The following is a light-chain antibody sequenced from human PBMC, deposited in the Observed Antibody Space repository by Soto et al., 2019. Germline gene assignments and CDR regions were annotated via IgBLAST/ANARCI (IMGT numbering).Light chain of an antibody. J-gene: IGKJ1*01. V-gene: IGKV1-5*03. CDR3: QQNYSYPRT. Sequence: DIQMTQSPSTLTGSVGDKVTITCRASQAIRSYLTWYQQKPGKAPKLLIFNASNLKSGVPSRFSGSFSGTKFSLTISGLQPEDCATYYCQQNYSYPRTFGQGTKVDI. CDR2: NAS. CDR1: QAIRSY.